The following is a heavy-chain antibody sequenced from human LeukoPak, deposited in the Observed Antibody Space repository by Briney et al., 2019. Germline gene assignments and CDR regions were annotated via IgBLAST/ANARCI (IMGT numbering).Heavy chain of an antibody. Sequence: GGSLRLSCAASGFRFSSYAMSWVRQAPGKGLEWVSAISGSGGSTYYADSVKGRFTISRDNSKNTLYLQMNSLRAEDTAVYYCAKDLAVQLERRGVFDYWGQGTLVTVSS. CDR3: AKDLAVQLERRGVFDY. CDR1: GFRFSSYA. V-gene: IGHV3-23*01. CDR2: ISGSGGST. D-gene: IGHD1-1*01. J-gene: IGHJ4*02.